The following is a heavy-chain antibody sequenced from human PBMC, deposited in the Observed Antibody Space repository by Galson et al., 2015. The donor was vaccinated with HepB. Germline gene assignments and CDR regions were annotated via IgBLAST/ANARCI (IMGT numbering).Heavy chain of an antibody. D-gene: IGHD3-16*01. CDR1: GFSIRNNW. J-gene: IGHJ4*02. Sequence: SLRLSCAASGFSIRNNWMHWVRQVPGKGLVWVARINEDGSTTNYADSVKGRFTISKDNAKNTLHLQMNNLRAEDTAVYYCSRDTFGPYDYCGQGTLVTVSS. V-gene: IGHV3-74*01. CDR3: SRDTFGPYDY. CDR2: INEDGSTT.